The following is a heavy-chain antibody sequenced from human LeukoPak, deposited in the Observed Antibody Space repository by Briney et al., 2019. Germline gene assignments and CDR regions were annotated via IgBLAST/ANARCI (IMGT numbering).Heavy chain of an antibody. CDR2: ISYDGSHK. CDR3: ARAQLSLDY. J-gene: IGHJ4*02. Sequence: GRSLRLSCAASGFTFSSYAMHWVRQAPGKGLEWVAVISYDGSHKYYADSLKGRFTISRDNSKNTLYLQMNSLRAEDTAVYYCARAQLSLDYWGQGTLVTVSS. V-gene: IGHV3-30*04. CDR1: GFTFSSYA. D-gene: IGHD1-1*01.